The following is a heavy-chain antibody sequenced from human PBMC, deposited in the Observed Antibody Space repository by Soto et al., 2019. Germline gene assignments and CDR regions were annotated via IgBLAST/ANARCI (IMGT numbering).Heavy chain of an antibody. CDR3: ASLSMVRGVIKGGMDV. J-gene: IGHJ6*02. V-gene: IGHV4-39*01. Sequence: PSETLSLTCSVSGESISSSSYYWGWSRQPPGKGLEWIGSIYYSGSTYYNPSLKSRVTISVDTSKNQFSLKLSSVTAADTAVYYCASLSMVRGVIKGGMDVWGQGTTVTVSS. CDR2: IYYSGST. CDR1: GESISSSSYY. D-gene: IGHD3-10*01.